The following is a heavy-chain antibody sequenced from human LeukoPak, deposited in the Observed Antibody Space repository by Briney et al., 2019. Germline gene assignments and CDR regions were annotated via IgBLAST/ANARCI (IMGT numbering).Heavy chain of an antibody. D-gene: IGHD2/OR15-2a*01. CDR3: ARENFTLLNRKIKPFDY. CDR1: GYTFTGYY. Sequence: ASVKVSCKASGYTFTGYYMHWVRQAPGQGLEWMGWINPNSGGTNYAQKFQGRVTMTRDTSISTAYMELSRLRSDDTAVYYCARENFTLLNRKIKPFDYWGQGTLVTVSS. J-gene: IGHJ4*02. V-gene: IGHV1-2*02. CDR2: INPNSGGT.